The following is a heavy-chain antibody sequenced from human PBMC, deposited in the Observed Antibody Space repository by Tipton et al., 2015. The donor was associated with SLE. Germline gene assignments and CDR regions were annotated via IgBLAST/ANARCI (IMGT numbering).Heavy chain of an antibody. V-gene: IGHV3-23*01. CDR2: ISGSGSA. J-gene: IGHJ3*01. Sequence: SLRLPCAASGFSFSNKAFTWVRQSPGKGLEWVSSISGSGSAGYTDSVKGRFTASRDNSRNTLYLQMNSLRAEDTAVYYCAKYLATSGMSPYAFDVWGQGTRVTVSS. D-gene: IGHD1-1*01. CDR3: AKYLATSGMSPYAFDV. CDR1: GFSFSNKA.